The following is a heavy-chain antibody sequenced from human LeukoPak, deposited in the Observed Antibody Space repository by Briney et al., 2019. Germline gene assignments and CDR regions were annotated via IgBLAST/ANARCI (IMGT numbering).Heavy chain of an antibody. CDR3: ARVGYFYGSGSQTGGYLDY. Sequence: SVKVSCKASGGTFSSYAISWVRQAPGQGLEWMGGIIPIFGTANYAQKFQGRVTITADESTSTAYMELSSLTFDDTAIYYCARVGYFYGSGSQTGGYLDYWGQGTLVTVSS. CDR1: GGTFSSYA. J-gene: IGHJ4*02. CDR2: IIPIFGTA. D-gene: IGHD3-10*01. V-gene: IGHV1-69*13.